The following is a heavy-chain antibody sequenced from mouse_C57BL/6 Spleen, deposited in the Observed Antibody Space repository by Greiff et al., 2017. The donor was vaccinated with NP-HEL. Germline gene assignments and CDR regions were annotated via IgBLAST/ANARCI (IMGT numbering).Heavy chain of an antibody. V-gene: IGHV3-6*01. CDR3: AREDSNYGTWFAY. D-gene: IGHD2-5*01. CDR2: ISYDGSN. J-gene: IGHJ3*01. Sequence: EVQLQESGPGLVKPSQSLSLTCSVTGYSITSGYYWNWIRQFPGNKLEWMGYISYDGSNNYNPSLKNRISITRDTSKNQFFLKLNSVTTEDTATYYCAREDSNYGTWFAYWGQGTLVTVSA. CDR1: GYSITSGYY.